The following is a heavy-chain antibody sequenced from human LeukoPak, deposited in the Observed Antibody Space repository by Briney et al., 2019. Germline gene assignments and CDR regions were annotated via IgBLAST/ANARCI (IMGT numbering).Heavy chain of an antibody. D-gene: IGHD1-26*01. J-gene: IGHJ4*02. Sequence: SGTLSLTCFVSGGSISNGNWCTWVRQPPGKGLEWIGEIYHTGTTNYNASLESRVTISIDESNNRFSLNLGSLTAADTAIYYCATRSPLVNAILWGQGTLVTVSS. V-gene: IGHV4-4*02. CDR2: IYHTGTT. CDR3: ATRSPLVNAIL. CDR1: GGSISNGNW.